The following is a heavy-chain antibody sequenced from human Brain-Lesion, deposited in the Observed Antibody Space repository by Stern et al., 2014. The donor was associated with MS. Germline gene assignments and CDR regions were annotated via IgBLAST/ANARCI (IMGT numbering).Heavy chain of an antibody. CDR1: GYSFTSYW. Sequence: VQLVESGAEVKKPGESLKISCKGSGYSFTSYWIGWGRQMPGKGLEWMWIIYPGDSDTRYSPSFQGQVTISADKSISTAYLQWSSLKASETAMYYCARLFSGSYYYFDSWGQGTLVTVSS. D-gene: IGHD1-26*01. CDR3: ARLFSGSYYYFDS. CDR2: IYPGDSDT. J-gene: IGHJ4*02. V-gene: IGHV5-51*01.